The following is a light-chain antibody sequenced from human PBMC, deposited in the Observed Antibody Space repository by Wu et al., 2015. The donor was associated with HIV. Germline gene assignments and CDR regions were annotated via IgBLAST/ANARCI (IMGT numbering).Light chain of an antibody. CDR2: GAS. V-gene: IGKV3-20*01. Sequence: EIVLTQSPGTLSLSPGERATLSCRASQSVSSYLVWYQQKPGQAPRLLIYGASSRATGIPDRFSGSGSGTDFTLTISRLEPEDFAVYYCQQYGSSPLTFGGGTKVE. CDR3: QQYGSSPLT. J-gene: IGKJ4*01. CDR1: QSVSSY.